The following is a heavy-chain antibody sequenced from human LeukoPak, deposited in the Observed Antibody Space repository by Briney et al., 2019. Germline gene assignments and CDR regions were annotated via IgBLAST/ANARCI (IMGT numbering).Heavy chain of an antibody. J-gene: IGHJ5*01. CDR2: IMSDGSTT. V-gene: IGHV3-74*01. Sequence: TGGSLRLSCAASGFTFSSYWMHWVRQAPGKGLVWVSRIMSDGSTTSYADSVKGRFTISRDNAKNTLYLQMNSLRADDTAVYYCAKTSTITNFPWENWFDSWGQGTLVTVSS. CDR3: AKTSTITNFPWENWFDS. CDR1: GFTFSSYW. D-gene: IGHD3-3*01.